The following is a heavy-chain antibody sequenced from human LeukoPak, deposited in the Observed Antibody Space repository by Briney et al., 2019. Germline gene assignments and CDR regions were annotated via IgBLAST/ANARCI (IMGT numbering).Heavy chain of an antibody. D-gene: IGHD3-16*01. CDR1: GFTFSSYW. J-gene: IGHJ4*02. Sequence: GGSLRLSCAASGFTFSSYWMNWVRQAPGKGLEWVSYISSSGSTIYYADSVKGRFTISRDNAKKSLYLQMNSLRVEDTAVYYCARVQQGGYFDNWVQGTLVTVSS. V-gene: IGHV3-48*04. CDR3: ARVQQGGYFDN. CDR2: ISSSGSTI.